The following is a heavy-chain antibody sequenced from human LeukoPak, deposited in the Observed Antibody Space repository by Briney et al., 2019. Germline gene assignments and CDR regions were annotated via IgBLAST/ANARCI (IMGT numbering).Heavy chain of an antibody. CDR3: ARGASAMDNFDY. D-gene: IGHD5-18*01. J-gene: IGHJ4*02. Sequence: SETLSLTCTVSGGSISSYYWSWIRQPPGKGLEWIGYIYYSGSTNYNPSLKSRVTISVDTSKNQFSLKLSSVTAADTAVYYYARGASAMDNFDYWGQGTLVTVSS. CDR2: IYYSGST. CDR1: GGSISSYY. V-gene: IGHV4-59*01.